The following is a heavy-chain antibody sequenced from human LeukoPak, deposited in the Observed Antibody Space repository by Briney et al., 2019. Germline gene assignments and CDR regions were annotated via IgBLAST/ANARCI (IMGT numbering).Heavy chain of an antibody. CDR2: ISSSSSYK. D-gene: IGHD3-10*01. CDR1: GFTFSDYS. CDR3: ARVPHFGERRAFDI. J-gene: IGHJ3*02. V-gene: IGHV3-21*01. Sequence: PGGSLRLSCAASGFTFSDYSMNWVRQAPGKGLEWVSCISSSSSYKYYADSVKGRFTISRDNAKNTLYLQMNSLRAEDTAVYYCARVPHFGERRAFDIWGQGTMVTVSS.